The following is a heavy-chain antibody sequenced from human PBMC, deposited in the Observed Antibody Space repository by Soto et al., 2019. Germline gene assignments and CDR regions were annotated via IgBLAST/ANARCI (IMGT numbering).Heavy chain of an antibody. CDR1: GGSISSGGYY. V-gene: IGHV4-31*03. D-gene: IGHD1-1*01. J-gene: IGHJ4*02. CDR2: IYYSGST. CDR3: AREPRIYNETPAGFDY. Sequence: SETLSLTCTVSGGSISSGGYYWSWIRQQPGQGLEWIVYIYYSGSTYYNPSLKSRVIISVGTSKNQFSLKLSSVTAADTAAYYCAREPRIYNETPAGFDYWGQGTLVTVSS.